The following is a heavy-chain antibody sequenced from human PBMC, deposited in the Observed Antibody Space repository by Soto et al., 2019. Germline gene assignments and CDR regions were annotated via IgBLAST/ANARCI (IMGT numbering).Heavy chain of an antibody. D-gene: IGHD3-10*01. Sequence: EVQLVESGGGLVQPGGSLRLSCAASGFTFSNYWMSWVRQAPGKGLEWVANIKQDGSERNYVDSVKGRFTISRDNAKNSLYVQLNSLRAEDTAVYYCARAGSENDYWGQGPLVTVSS. V-gene: IGHV3-7*05. CDR3: ARAGSENDY. J-gene: IGHJ4*02. CDR1: GFTFSNYW. CDR2: IKQDGSER.